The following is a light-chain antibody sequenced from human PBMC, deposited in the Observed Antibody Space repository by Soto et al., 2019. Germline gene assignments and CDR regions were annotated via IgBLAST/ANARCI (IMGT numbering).Light chain of an antibody. J-gene: IGKJ4*01. V-gene: IGKV1-17*03. CDR1: EVIRNH. CDR3: LQHNSYPLT. CDR2: AAS. Sequence: DIQMTQSPSAMSASVGDRVTITCRASEVIRNHLVWFQQESGRVPKRLIYAASYLQSGVPSRFSGSGSGTELEFTLTISSLQPEDFATYYCLQHNSYPLTFGGGTKVDIK.